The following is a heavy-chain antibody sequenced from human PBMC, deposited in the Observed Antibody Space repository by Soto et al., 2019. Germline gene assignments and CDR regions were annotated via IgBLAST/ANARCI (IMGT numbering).Heavy chain of an antibody. CDR1: GYTFTGYY. CDR3: ARDYYDFWSGYYDY. Sequence: ASVKVSCKASGYTFTGYYMHWVRQAPGQGLEWMGWINPNSGCTNYAQKFQGRVTMTRDTSISTAYMELSRLRSDDTALYYCARDYYDFWSGYYDYWGQGTLVTVSS. CDR2: INPNSGCT. J-gene: IGHJ4*02. V-gene: IGHV1-2*02. D-gene: IGHD3-3*01.